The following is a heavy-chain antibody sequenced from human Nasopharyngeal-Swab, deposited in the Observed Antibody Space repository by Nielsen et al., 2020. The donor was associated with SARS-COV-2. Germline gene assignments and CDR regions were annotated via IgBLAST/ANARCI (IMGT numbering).Heavy chain of an antibody. CDR2: ISSSSSYI. CDR3: ARSPMTSYNNYYYYYGMDV. J-gene: IGHJ6*02. CDR1: GFTVSSNY. V-gene: IGHV3-21*01. Sequence: GESLKISCAASGFTVSSNYMSWVRQAPGKGLEWVSSISSSSSYIYYADSVKGRFTISRDNAKNSLYLQMNSLRAEDTAVYYCARSPMTSYNNYYYYYGMDVWGQGTTVTVSS. D-gene: IGHD1-1*01.